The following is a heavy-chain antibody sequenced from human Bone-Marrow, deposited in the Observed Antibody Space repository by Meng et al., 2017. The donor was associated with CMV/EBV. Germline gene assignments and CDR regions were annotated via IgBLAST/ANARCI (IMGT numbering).Heavy chain of an antibody. Sequence: SETLSLTCAVYGGSFSGYYWSWIRQPPGRGLEWIGEINHSGSTNYNPSLKSRVTISVDTSKNQFSLKLSSVTAADTAVYYCARGLWARFDPWGQGTLVTVSS. CDR3: ARGLWARFDP. CDR1: GGSFSGYY. J-gene: IGHJ5*02. CDR2: INHSGST. D-gene: IGHD2-21*01. V-gene: IGHV4-34*01.